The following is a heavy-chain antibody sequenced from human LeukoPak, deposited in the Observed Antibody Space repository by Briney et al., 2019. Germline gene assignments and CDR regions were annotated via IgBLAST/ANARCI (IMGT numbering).Heavy chain of an antibody. CDR3: ARVPPLSSGEAFDI. J-gene: IGHJ3*02. D-gene: IGHD6-25*01. CDR1: GGTFSSYA. V-gene: IGHV1-69*04. Sequence: SVKVSCKASGGTFSSYAISWVRQAPGQGLEWMGRIIPILGIANYAQKFQGRVTITADESTSTAYMELSSLRSEDTAVYYCARVPPLSSGEAFDIWGQGTMVTVSS. CDR2: IIPILGIA.